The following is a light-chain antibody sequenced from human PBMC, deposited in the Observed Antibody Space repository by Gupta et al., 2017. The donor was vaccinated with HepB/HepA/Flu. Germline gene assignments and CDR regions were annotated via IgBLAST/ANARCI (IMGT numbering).Light chain of an antibody. Sequence: EIVLTQSPGTLSLSPGERATLACRASQSVSSSYLPWYQQKPGQAPRLLIYGAPSRDTGNPDRFSDSEYGKGLPVSINRREPEDFALYYCKRHGSSPSRTFGHGTKVDIK. CDR2: GAP. V-gene: IGKV3-20*01. CDR3: KRHGSSPSRT. J-gene: IGKJ3*01. CDR1: QSVSSSY.